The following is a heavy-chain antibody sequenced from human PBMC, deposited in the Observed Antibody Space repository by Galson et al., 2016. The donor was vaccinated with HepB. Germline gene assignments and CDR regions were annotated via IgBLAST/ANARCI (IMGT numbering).Heavy chain of an antibody. CDR3: ARRSSGSFDY. Sequence: SLRLSCAASGFTFNNYDMNWIRQAPGKGPEWVANIKEDGSAKYYGDSVKGRFTISRDNAKNSLYLQVNSLRADDTAVYYCARRSSGSFDYWGQGTLVTVSS. J-gene: IGHJ4*02. CDR2: IKEDGSAK. CDR1: GFTFNNYD. V-gene: IGHV3-7*04. D-gene: IGHD1-26*01.